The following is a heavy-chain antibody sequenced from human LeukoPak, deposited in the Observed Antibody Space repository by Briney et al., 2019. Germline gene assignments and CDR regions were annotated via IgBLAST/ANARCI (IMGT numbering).Heavy chain of an antibody. J-gene: IGHJ3*02. CDR2: INPNSGGT. CDR3: ARVLQVGPYSSPNDAFDI. Sequence: GASVKVSCKASGYTFTGYYMHWVRQAPGQGLEWMGWINPNSGGTNYAQKFQGRVTMTRDTSISTAYMELSRLRSDDTAVYYCARVLQVGPYSSPNDAFDIWGQGTMVTVSS. V-gene: IGHV1-2*02. CDR1: GYTFTGYY. D-gene: IGHD6-13*01.